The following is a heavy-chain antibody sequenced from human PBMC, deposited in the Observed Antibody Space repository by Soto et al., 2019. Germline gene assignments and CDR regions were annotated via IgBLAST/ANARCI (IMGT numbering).Heavy chain of an antibody. CDR3: ARVPDY. Sequence: QLQLQESGSGLVKPSQTLSLTCAVSGGSISSGGYSWSWIRQPPGKGLEWIGYMYHSGSTYYNPSLQSQVTISIDRSNNQFSLKLSSVTAADTAVYHCARVPDYWGQGILLTVSS. CDR2: MYHSGST. V-gene: IGHV4-30-2*01. D-gene: IGHD2-2*01. J-gene: IGHJ4*02. CDR1: GGSISSGGYS.